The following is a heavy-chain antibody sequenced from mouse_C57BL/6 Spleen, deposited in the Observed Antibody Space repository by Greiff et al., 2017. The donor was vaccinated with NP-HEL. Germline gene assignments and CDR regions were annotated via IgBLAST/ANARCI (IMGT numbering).Heavy chain of an antibody. V-gene: IGHV5-16*01. Sequence: EVNLVESEGGLVQPGSSMKLSCTASGFTFSDYYMAWVRQVPEKGLEWVANINYDGSSTYYLDSLKSRFIISRDNAKNILYLQMSSLKSEDTATYYCARGLPYYFDYWGQGTTLTVSS. CDR1: GFTFSDYY. CDR2: INYDGSST. CDR3: ARGLPYYFDY. J-gene: IGHJ2*01. D-gene: IGHD6-5*01.